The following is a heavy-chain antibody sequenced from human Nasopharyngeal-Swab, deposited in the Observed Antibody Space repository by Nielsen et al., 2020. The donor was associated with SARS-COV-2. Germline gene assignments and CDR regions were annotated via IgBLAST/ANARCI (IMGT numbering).Heavy chain of an antibody. V-gene: IGHV4-39*07. Sequence: GSLRLSCTVSGGSISSSSYYWGWIRQPPGKGLEWIGSIYYSGSTYYNPSLKSRVTISVDTSKNQFSLKLSSVTAADTAVYYCARDQTYSSSDWFDPWGQGTLVTVSS. CDR3: ARDQTYSSSDWFDP. D-gene: IGHD6-6*01. J-gene: IGHJ5*02. CDR2: IYYSGST. CDR1: GGSISSSSYY.